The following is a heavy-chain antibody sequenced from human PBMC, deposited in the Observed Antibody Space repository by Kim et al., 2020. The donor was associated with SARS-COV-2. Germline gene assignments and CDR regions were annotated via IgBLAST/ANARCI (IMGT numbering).Heavy chain of an antibody. Sequence: ASVKVSCKASGYTFTGYYMHWVRQAPGQGLEWMGWINPNSGDTNYAQIFQGWVTMTRDTSISTAYMELSRLRSDDTAVYYCARGERWLRLWSIRSSWPTFDYWGQGTLVTVSS. V-gene: IGHV1-2*04. D-gene: IGHD5-12*01. CDR1: GYTFTGYY. J-gene: IGHJ4*02. CDR3: ARGERWLRLWSIRSSWPTFDY. CDR2: INPNSGDT.